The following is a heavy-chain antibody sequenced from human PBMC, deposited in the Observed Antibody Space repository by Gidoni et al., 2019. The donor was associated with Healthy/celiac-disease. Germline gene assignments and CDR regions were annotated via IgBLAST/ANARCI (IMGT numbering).Heavy chain of an antibody. CDR1: GGSISSGVYS. J-gene: IGHJ6*02. Sequence: QLQLQESGSGLVTPSQTLSLTCAVSGGSISSGVYSWSWIRQPPGKGLEWIGYIYHSGSTYYNPSLKSRVTISVDRSKNQFSLKLSSVTAADTAVYYGARGAGGRDEYYYYGMDVWGQGTTVTVSS. CDR2: IYHSGST. CDR3: ARGAGGRDEYYYYGMDV. V-gene: IGHV4-30-2*01. D-gene: IGHD2-8*02.